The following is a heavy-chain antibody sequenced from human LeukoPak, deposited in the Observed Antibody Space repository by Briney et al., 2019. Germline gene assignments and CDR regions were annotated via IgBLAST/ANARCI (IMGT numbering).Heavy chain of an antibody. Sequence: SETLSLTCAVYGGSFSGYYWSWIRQPPGKGLEWIGEINHSGSTNYNPSLKSRVTISVDTSKNQLSLKLSSVTAADTAIYYCARDAGDYGQDWGQGTLVTVSS. CDR2: INHSGST. J-gene: IGHJ4*02. CDR3: ARDAGDYGQD. V-gene: IGHV4-34*01. D-gene: IGHD3-16*01. CDR1: GGSFSGYY.